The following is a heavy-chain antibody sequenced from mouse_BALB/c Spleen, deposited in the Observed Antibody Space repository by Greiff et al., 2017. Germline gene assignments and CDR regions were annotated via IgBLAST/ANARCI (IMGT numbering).Heavy chain of an antibody. Sequence: EVMLVESGGGLVQPGGSLKLSCAASGFTFSSYTMSWVRQTPEKRLEWVAYISNGGGSTYYPDTVKGRFTISRDNAKNTLYLQMSSLKSEDTAMYYCARQDEYAFAYWGQGTLVTVSA. CDR3: ARQDEYAFAY. D-gene: IGHD5-1*01. CDR2: ISNGGGST. V-gene: IGHV5-12-2*01. CDR1: GFTFSSYT. J-gene: IGHJ3*01.